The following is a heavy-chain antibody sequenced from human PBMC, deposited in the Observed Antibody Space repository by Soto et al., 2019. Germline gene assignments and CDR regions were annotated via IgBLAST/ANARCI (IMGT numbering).Heavy chain of an antibody. Sequence: DVQLVQSGAEVKRPGESLKISCKGSGYSFTSYWIGWVGQMPGKGLEWMGIIYPGDSDTRYSPSFRGKVTIPADKSISSAYLQWSSLKASDTAMYYCARRPLGSSSGLDYWGQGTLGTVSS. CDR3: ARRPLGSSSGLDY. V-gene: IGHV5-51*03. CDR1: GYSFTSYW. CDR2: IYPGDSDT. J-gene: IGHJ4*02. D-gene: IGHD6-13*01.